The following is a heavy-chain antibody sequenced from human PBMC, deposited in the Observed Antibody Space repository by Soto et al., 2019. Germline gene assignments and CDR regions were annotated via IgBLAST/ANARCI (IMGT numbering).Heavy chain of an antibody. CDR3: ARGYSGYANTVWFDP. V-gene: IGHV1-18*01. CDR1: GYTFSNYA. D-gene: IGHD5-12*01. J-gene: IGHJ5*02. Sequence: ASVKVSCKASGYTFSNYAISWVRQAPGQGLEWMGWISTYNGNTNYAQKFQGRVTMTRDTSTSTVYMELSSLRSEDTAVYYCARGYSGYANTVWFDPWGQGTLVTVSS. CDR2: ISTYNGNT.